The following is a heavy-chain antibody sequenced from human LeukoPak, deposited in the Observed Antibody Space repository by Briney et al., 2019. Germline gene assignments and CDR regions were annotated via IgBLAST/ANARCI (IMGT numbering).Heavy chain of an antibody. CDR1: GFSVSTRGVG. D-gene: IGHD4-11*01. CDR2: IYWDDDK. Sequence: SGPTLVKPTQTLTLTFTCSGFSVSTRGVGVGWIRQPPGKALEWLALIYWDDDKRYSPSLKSRFTITKDTSKNQVVLTMTNMEPVDTATYSCAHRRAVTTGKTFDYWGQGTLVTVSS. V-gene: IGHV2-5*02. J-gene: IGHJ4*02. CDR3: AHRRAVTTGKTFDY.